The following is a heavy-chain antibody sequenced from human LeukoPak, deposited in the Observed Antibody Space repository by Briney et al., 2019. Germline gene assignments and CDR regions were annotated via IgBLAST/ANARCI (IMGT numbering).Heavy chain of an antibody. V-gene: IGHV5-51*01. CDR3: ARMPELRRGGDCYFDY. J-gene: IGHJ4*02. CDR1: GYNFSSYW. Sequence: GESLKISCKGSGYNFSSYWIGWVRQMPGKGLEWMGIIYPGDSDTKYNPSFQGQVTISADKSISTAYLQWSSLKASDTAMYYCARMPELRRGGDCYFDYWGQGTLVTVSS. D-gene: IGHD2-21*02. CDR2: IYPGDSDT.